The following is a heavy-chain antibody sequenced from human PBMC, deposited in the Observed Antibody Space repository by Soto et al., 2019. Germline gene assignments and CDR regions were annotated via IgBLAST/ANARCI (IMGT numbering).Heavy chain of an antibody. D-gene: IGHD5-12*01. CDR3: AREYELATYEDYFDS. V-gene: IGHV1-18*01. CDR1: GYTFNNYG. J-gene: IGHJ4*02. CDR2: ISPYDGDT. Sequence: ASVKVSCKASGYTFNNYGISWVRQAPGQGLEWLGWISPYDGDTNLAQKLQGRVTLTTDTSTTTAYLELRSLRSDDTAVYYCAREYELATYEDYFDSWGQGTLVTVSS.